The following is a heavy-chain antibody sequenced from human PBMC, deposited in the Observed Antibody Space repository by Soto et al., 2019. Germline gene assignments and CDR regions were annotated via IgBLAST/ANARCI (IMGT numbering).Heavy chain of an antibody. CDR3: AKGDLFLDFTIYGMDV. Sequence: GGSLRLSCAVSLISYAMSWVRQAPGKGLEWVAGICVSGGSTNYADAVKGRFTITRNNDKYTVYLQMNSLRAEDTSLYYCAKGDLFLDFTIYGMDVWGQGTTVTVSS. CDR1: LISYA. D-gene: IGHD3-9*01. J-gene: IGHJ6*02. CDR2: ICVSGGST. V-gene: IGHV3-23*01.